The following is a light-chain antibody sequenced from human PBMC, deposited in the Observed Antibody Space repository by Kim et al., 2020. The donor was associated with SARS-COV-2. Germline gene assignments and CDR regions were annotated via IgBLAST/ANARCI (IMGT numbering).Light chain of an antibody. Sequence: GQSITITCTGTTSGIGAYNYVSWYQQQPVKAPKLMIYDVTKRPPGVSNRFSGSKSGNTASLTISGLQAEDESDYYCSSYTTTSTSVFGGGTQLTVL. CDR3: SSYTTTSTSV. CDR2: DVT. CDR1: TSGIGAYNY. J-gene: IGLJ2*01. V-gene: IGLV2-14*04.